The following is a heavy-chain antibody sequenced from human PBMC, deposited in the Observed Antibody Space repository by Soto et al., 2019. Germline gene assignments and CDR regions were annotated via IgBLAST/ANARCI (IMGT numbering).Heavy chain of an antibody. CDR1: GFTFDDYA. J-gene: IGHJ4*02. CDR2: ISWNSGSI. CDR3: ATDRGDGGNDY. Sequence: EVQLVESGGGLVQPGRSLRLSCAASGFTFDDYAMHWVRQAPGKGLEWVSGISWNSGSIGYADSVKGRFTISRDNAKNSLYLQMNSLRAEDTALYSCATDRGDGGNDYWGQGTLVTVSS. D-gene: IGHD2-15*01. V-gene: IGHV3-9*01.